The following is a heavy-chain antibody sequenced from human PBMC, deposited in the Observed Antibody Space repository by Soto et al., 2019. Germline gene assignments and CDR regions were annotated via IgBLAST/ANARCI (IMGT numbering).Heavy chain of an antibody. Sequence: ASVKVSCKASGGTFSSYAISWVRRAPGQGLEWMGGIIPIFGTANYAQKFQGRVTITADESTSTAYMELSSLRSEDTAVYYCARRGSYYYYYGMDVWGQGTTVTVSS. D-gene: IGHD1-26*01. CDR2: IIPIFGTA. CDR3: ARRGSYYYYYGMDV. CDR1: GGTFSSYA. J-gene: IGHJ6*02. V-gene: IGHV1-69*13.